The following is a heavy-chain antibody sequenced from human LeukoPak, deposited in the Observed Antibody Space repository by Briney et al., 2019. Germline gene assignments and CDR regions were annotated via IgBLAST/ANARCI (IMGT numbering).Heavy chain of an antibody. CDR2: IRYDGSNK. Sequence: QSGGSLRLSCAASGFTFSSYGMHWVRQAPGKGLEWVAFIRYDGSNKYYADSVKGRFTISRDNSKNTLYLQMNSLRAEDTAVYYCANAYYCGGDCYPSYYYYGMDVWGQGTTVTVSS. J-gene: IGHJ6*02. D-gene: IGHD2-21*02. CDR1: GFTFSSYG. CDR3: ANAYYCGGDCYPSYYYYGMDV. V-gene: IGHV3-30*02.